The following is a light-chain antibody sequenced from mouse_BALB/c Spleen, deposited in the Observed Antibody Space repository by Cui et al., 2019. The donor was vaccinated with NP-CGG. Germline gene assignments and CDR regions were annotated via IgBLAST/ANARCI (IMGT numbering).Light chain of an antibody. J-gene: IGLJ1*01. Sequence: QAVVTQESALTTSPGETVTLTCSTSTRAVTTSNYANWVQEKPDHLFTGLIGGTNNRPPGVPARFSGSLIGDKAALTITGAQTEDEAIYFCALWYSNHWVFGGGTKLTVL. CDR3: ALWYSNHWV. CDR2: GTN. CDR1: TRAVTTSNY. V-gene: IGLV1*01.